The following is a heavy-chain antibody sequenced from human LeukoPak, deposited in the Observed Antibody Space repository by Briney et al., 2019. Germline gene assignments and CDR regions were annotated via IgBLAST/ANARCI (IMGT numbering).Heavy chain of an antibody. CDR2: IIPIFGTA. Sequence: ASVKVSCKASGGTFSSYAISWVRQAPGQGLEWMGGIIPIFGTANYAQKFQGRVTITADESTSTAYMELSSLRSEDTAVYYCAQTTGYSSGWYYFDYWGQGTLVTVSS. CDR1: GGTFSSYA. V-gene: IGHV1-69*13. CDR3: AQTTGYSSGWYYFDY. J-gene: IGHJ4*02. D-gene: IGHD6-19*01.